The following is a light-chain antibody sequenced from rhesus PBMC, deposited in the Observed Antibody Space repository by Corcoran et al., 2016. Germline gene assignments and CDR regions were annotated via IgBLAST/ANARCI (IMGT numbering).Light chain of an antibody. CDR2: DAS. CDR3: LQHNSYPHS. V-gene: IGKV1-28*03. J-gene: IGKJ2*01. Sequence: DIQMTQSPSSLSASVGDTVTITCRASQGISSYLNWFQQKPGKAPKLLIYDASSLESGVPSRFSGSGSGTAFTLTISSLQPEDFAAYYCLQHNSYPHSFGQGTKVEIK. CDR1: QGISSY.